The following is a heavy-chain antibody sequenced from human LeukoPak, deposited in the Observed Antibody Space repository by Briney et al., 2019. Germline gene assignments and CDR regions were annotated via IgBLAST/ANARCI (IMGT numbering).Heavy chain of an antibody. J-gene: IGHJ4*02. CDR1: GGSISSSSYY. CDR3: ARQVGYSSGWYIY. Sequence: PSETLSLTCTVSGGSISSSSYYWGWIRQPPGKGLEWIGSIYYSGSTNYNPSLKGRVTISVDTSKNQFSLKLSSVTAADTAVYYCARQVGYSSGWYIYWGQGTLVTVSS. V-gene: IGHV4-39*01. D-gene: IGHD6-19*01. CDR2: IYYSGST.